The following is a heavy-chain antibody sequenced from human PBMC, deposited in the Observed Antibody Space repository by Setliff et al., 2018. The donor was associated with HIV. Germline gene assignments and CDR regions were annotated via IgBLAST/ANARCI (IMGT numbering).Heavy chain of an antibody. V-gene: IGHV1-2*04. D-gene: IGHD6-13*01. Sequence: GASVKVSCKASGYTFTGYYMHWVRQAPGQGLEWMGWINPNSGGTNYAQKFQGWVTMTRDTSISTAYMELSRLRSDDTAVYYCARGGYSSSLPVSYGMDVWGQGTTVTVS. CDR1: GYTFTGYY. CDR3: ARGGYSSSLPVSYGMDV. CDR2: INPNSGGT. J-gene: IGHJ6*02.